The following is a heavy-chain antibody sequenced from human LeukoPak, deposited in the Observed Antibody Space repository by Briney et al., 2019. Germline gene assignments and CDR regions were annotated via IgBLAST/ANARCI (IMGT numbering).Heavy chain of an antibody. CDR1: GGSISSSNW. V-gene: IGHV4-4*02. CDR3: ARDWTSYYYYYYMDV. CDR2: IYHSGST. Sequence: SGTLSLTCAVSGGSISSSNWWSWVRQPPGKGLEWIGEIYHSGSTNYNPSLKSRVTISVDKSKNQFSLRLSSVTAADTAVYYCARDWTSYYYYYYMDVWGKGTTVTVSS. D-gene: IGHD3/OR15-3a*01. J-gene: IGHJ6*03.